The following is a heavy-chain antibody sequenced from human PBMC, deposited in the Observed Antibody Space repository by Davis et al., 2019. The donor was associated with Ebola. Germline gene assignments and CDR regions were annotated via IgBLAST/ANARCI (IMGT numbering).Heavy chain of an antibody. V-gene: IGHV3-15*01. J-gene: IGHJ4*02. Sequence: GESLKISCGTSGFTFTNAWMNWVRQAPGKGLEWVARIKSSAYGGAIDYAAPVNGRFAISSDDSKTTLYLQMNILKTEDTAVYYCTTDYTQVNPVFDYWGQGTLVTVSS. CDR3: TTDYTQVNPVFDY. CDR1: GFTFTNAW. CDR2: IKSSAYGGAI. D-gene: IGHD2-2*02.